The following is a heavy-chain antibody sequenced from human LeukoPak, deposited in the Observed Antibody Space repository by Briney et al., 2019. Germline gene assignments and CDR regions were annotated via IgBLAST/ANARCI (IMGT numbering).Heavy chain of an antibody. CDR2: INANTGGT. V-gene: IGHV1-2*02. J-gene: IGHJ6*03. D-gene: IGHD6-13*01. Sequence: ASVKVSCKPSGYTFTGYYMHWVRKPPGQGLEWMVRINANTGGTIYAQKFLSRVTITRDTSISTPYMELRSLRSDATPVHYWPRVYVEQQVVISYYYYHMVASGK. CDR3: PRVYVEQQVVISYYYYHMVA. CDR1: GYTFTGYY.